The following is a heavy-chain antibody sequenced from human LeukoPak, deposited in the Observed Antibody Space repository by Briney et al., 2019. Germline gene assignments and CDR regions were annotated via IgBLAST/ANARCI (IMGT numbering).Heavy chain of an antibody. J-gene: IGHJ4*02. CDR2: ISAYNGNT. D-gene: IGHD2-15*01. CDR3: ARDAAVPRYCSGGSCYSVDFDY. CDR1: RYTFTSYG. V-gene: IGHV1-18*04. Sequence: ASVKVSCKASRYTFTSYGISWVRQAPGQGLEWMGWISAYNGNTNYAQKLQGRVTMTTDTSTSTAYMELRSLRSDDTAVYYCARDAAVPRYCSGGSCYSVDFDYWGQGTLVTVSS.